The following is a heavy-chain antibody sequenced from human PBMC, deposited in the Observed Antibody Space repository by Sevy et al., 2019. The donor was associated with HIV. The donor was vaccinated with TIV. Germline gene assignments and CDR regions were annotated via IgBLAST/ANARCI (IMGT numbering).Heavy chain of an antibody. V-gene: IGHV3-72*01. CDR2: TRNKANSYTT. Sequence: GGSLRLSCAASGFTFSDHYMDWVRQAPGKGLEWVGRTRNKANSYTTEYAASAKARFTTSRDDSKNSLYLKMNSLKTEDTAVYYCARDRYWGQGTLVTVSS. CDR1: GFTFSDHY. CDR3: ARDRY. J-gene: IGHJ4*02.